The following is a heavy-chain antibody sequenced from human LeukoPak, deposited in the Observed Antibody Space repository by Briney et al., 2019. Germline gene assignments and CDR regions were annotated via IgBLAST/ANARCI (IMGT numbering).Heavy chain of an antibody. CDR2: ISGSGGST. J-gene: IGHJ4*02. Sequence: PGGSLRLSCAASGFTFSSYAMSWVRQAPGKGLEWVSAISGSGGSTYYADSVKGRFTISRDNSKNTLYLQMNSLRAEDTAVYYCAKICYGSGSYLLDYWGQGTLVTVSS. V-gene: IGHV3-23*01. CDR3: AKICYGSGSYLLDY. CDR1: GFTFSSYA. D-gene: IGHD3-10*01.